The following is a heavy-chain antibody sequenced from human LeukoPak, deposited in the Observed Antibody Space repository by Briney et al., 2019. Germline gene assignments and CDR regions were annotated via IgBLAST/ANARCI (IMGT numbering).Heavy chain of an antibody. V-gene: IGHV3-23*01. Sequence: GGPLRLSCAASGFTFSSYGMSWVRQAPGKGLEWVSAISGSGGSTYYADSVKGRFTISRDNSKNTLYLQMNSLRAEDTAVYYCAKGRPDTMVRGVIKNWGQGTLVTVSS. CDR1: GFTFSSYG. CDR2: ISGSGGST. D-gene: IGHD3-10*01. CDR3: AKGRPDTMVRGVIKN. J-gene: IGHJ4*02.